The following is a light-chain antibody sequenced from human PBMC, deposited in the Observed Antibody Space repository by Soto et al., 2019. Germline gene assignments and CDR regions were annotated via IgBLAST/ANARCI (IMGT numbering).Light chain of an antibody. Sequence: SVLSQPASVSGSPGQSITISCTGTSSDVGGFEYVSWYQHQPGKAPKLIIYDVTKRPSGVSNRFSGSKSGNTASLTISGIQAEDEGDYYCCSYTTSTAFYVFGTGTKVTVL. CDR3: CSYTTSTAFYV. CDR2: DVT. J-gene: IGLJ1*01. CDR1: SSDVGGFEY. V-gene: IGLV2-14*01.